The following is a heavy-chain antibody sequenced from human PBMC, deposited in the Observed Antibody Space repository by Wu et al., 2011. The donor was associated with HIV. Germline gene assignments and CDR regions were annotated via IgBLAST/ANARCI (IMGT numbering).Heavy chain of an antibody. Sequence: QVQLVQSGAEVKKPGSSVRVSCKASGGAFSSFVINWVRLAPGQGLEWMGVFTPVFGTSTYAQKFQGRVTFTADKSTSTVYMDLSSLKSDDTARYYCASFDWGYYVLPGDYFLGINVWGQGTTVAVSS. CDR1: GGAFSSFV. V-gene: IGHV1-69*14. CDR2: FTPVFGTS. CDR3: ASFDWGYYVLPGDYFLGINV. J-gene: IGHJ6*02. D-gene: IGHD3-9*01.